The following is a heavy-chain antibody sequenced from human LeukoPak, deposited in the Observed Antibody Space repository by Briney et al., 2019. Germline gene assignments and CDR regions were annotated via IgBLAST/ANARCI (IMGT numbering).Heavy chain of an antibody. CDR2: ISWNSGSI. V-gene: IGHV3-9*03. CDR3: ARTSRDYYYYYYMDV. Sequence: LRLSCAASGFTFDDYAMHWVRQAPGKGLEWVSGISWNSGSIGYADSVKGRFIISRDNAKNSLYLQMNSLRAEDMALYYCARTSRDYYYYYYMDVWGKGTTVTVSS. CDR1: GFTFDDYA. J-gene: IGHJ6*03.